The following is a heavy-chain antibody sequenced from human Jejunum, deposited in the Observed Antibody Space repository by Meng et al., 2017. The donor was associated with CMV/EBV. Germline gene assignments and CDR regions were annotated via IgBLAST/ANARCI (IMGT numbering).Heavy chain of an antibody. Sequence: CSASGFPFRDYGMRWVRQAPGEGLEWVTFIHYDASSIDYADSVKGRFTVSRDNSKNTLYLQMNSLRPEDTAVYFCARDIKWHIDYWGQGMLVTVSS. CDR2: IHYDASSI. V-gene: IGHV3-30*02. D-gene: IGHD2-21*01. CDR1: GFPFRDYG. CDR3: ARDIKWHIDY. J-gene: IGHJ4*02.